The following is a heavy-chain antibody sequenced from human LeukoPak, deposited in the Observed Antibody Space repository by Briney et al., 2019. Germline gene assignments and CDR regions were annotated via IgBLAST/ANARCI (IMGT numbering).Heavy chain of an antibody. CDR2: ISSNGGST. Sequence: GGSLRLSCAASGFTFSSYAMHWVRQAPGKGLEYVSAISSNGGSTYYANSVKGRFTISRDNSKNTLYLQMGSLRAEDMAVYYCARTQRRLAAMVLFDYWGQGTLVTVSS. CDR3: ARTQRRLAAMVLFDY. D-gene: IGHD5-18*01. CDR1: GFTFSSYA. J-gene: IGHJ4*02. V-gene: IGHV3-64*01.